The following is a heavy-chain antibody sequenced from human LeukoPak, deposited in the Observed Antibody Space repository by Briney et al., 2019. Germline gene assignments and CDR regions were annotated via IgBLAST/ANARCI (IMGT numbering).Heavy chain of an antibody. CDR2: ISGDGAYT. CDR1: GFTFDDYA. CDR3: AKDPRDLTGYRTFDY. V-gene: IGHV3-43*02. J-gene: IGHJ4*02. D-gene: IGHD3-9*01. Sequence: GGSLRLSCAASGFTFDDYAMHWVRQAPGKRLEWVSLISGDGAYTYYADSVNGRFTISRDNTKNTLYLQMNSLRAEDTAVYYCAKDPRDLTGYRTFDYWGQGTLVTVSS.